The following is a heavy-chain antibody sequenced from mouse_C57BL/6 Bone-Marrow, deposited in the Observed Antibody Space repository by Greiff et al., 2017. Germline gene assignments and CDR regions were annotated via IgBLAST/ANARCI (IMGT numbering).Heavy chain of an antibody. Sequence: QVQLQQPGTELVKPGASVKLSCKASGYTFTSYWMHWVKQRPGQGLEWIGNINPSNGGTNYNEKFKGKAKLTAVTSARTAYMELSSLTNEDSAVXYGTRGGLRRRAWFAYWGQGTLVTVSA. D-gene: IGHD2-4*01. J-gene: IGHJ3*01. CDR2: INPSNGGT. V-gene: IGHV1-53*01. CDR1: GYTFTSYW. CDR3: TRGGLRRRAWFAY.